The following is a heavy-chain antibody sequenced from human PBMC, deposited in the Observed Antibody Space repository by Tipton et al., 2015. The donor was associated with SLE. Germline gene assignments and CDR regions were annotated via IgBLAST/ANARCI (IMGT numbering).Heavy chain of an antibody. J-gene: IGHJ4*02. D-gene: IGHD3-22*01. Sequence: TLSLTCSVSGVSISGYYCSWIRQPPGKGLEWVGFIYHNGATKYNPSLKNRLSMSIDTTKNQFSLKLTSVTAADSAVYYCARASWGSSGYYSGRYFDYWGQGTLVTVSS. V-gene: IGHV4-59*07. CDR2: IYHNGAT. CDR3: ARASWGSSGYYSGRYFDY. CDR1: GVSISGYY.